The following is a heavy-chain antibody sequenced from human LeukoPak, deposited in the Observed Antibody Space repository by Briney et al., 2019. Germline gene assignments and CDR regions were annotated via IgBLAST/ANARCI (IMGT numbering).Heavy chain of an antibody. D-gene: IGHD3-10*01. Sequence: SGGSLRLSCAASGFTFSSYSMNWVRQAPGRGLEWVSSISSSSNDIYYADSVKGRFTISRDTPKNSLYLQMNSLRAEDTAVYYCAKYGSGSYQSPSFQPWGQGTLVTLSS. CDR3: AKYGSGSYQSPSFQP. J-gene: IGHJ5*02. CDR2: ISSSSNDI. CDR1: GFTFSSYS. V-gene: IGHV3-21*01.